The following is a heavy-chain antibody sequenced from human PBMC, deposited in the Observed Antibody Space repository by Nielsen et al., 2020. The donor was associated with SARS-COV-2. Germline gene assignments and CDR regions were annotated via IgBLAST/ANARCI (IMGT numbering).Heavy chain of an antibody. J-gene: IGHJ6*04. V-gene: IGHV3-66*01. CDR1: GFTVSSNY. CDR2: INGGGST. CDR3: ARRVWPYYYDMDV. Sequence: GGSLRLSCAASGFTVSSNYMSWVRQAPGKGLEWVSVINGGGSTDYADSVKDRFSISRDNSKNTLYLQMNSLRAEDTAVYYCARRVWPYYYDMDVWGKGTTVTVSS.